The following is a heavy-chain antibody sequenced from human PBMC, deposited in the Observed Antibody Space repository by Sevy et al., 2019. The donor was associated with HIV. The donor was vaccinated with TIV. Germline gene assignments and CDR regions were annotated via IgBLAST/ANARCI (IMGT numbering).Heavy chain of an antibody. V-gene: IGHV3-74*01. CDR1: GFIFSSYW. CDR3: ARDRRALGYDFWSGYFDAFDI. D-gene: IGHD3-3*01. J-gene: IGHJ3*02. CDR2: INSDGSST. Sequence: GGSLRLSCAASGFIFSSYWMHWVRQAPGKGLVWVSRINSDGSSTSYADSVKGRFTISRDNAKNTLYLQMNSLRAEDTAVYYCARDRRALGYDFWSGYFDAFDIWGQWTMVTVSS.